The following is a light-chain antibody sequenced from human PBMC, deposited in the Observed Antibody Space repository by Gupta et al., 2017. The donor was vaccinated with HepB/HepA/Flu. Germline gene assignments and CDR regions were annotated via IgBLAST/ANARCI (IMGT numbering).Light chain of an antibody. CDR1: SLGRYY. CDR3: YAGDNSGNLHYV. V-gene: IGLV3-19*01. J-gene: IGLJ1*01. CDR2: GKN. Sequence: SSELTQDPAVSVALVQTGTITCQADSLGRYYASWYQQKPGQAPVLVIFGKNNRPSGIPDRFSGASAGNTAASTITGAQAEDEADDYCYAGDNSGNLHYVFGTGTKVTVL.